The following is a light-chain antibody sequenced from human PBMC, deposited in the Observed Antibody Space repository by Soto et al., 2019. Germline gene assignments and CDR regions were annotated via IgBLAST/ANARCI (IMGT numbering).Light chain of an antibody. CDR2: SNN. V-gene: IGLV1-44*01. CDR3: AAWDDSLNGL. CDR1: SSNIGSNT. J-gene: IGLJ1*01. Sequence: QSVPTQPPSASGTPGQRVTISCSGSSSNIGSNTVNWYQQLPGTAPKLLIYSNNQRPSGVPDRFSGSKSGTSASLAISGLQSEDEADYYCAAWDDSLNGLFGTGTKVTVL.